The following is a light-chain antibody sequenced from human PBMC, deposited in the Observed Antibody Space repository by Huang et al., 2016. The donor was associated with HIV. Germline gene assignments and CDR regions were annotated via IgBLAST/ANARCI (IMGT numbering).Light chain of an antibody. CDR1: QGISSF. CDR2: AAS. V-gene: IGKV1-9*01. Sequence: IQLTQSPSSLSASVGDGVTITCRASQGISSFLAWYQQKPGKAPKLRMYAASTLHSGVPLRFSGSGSGTDFTLTISSLQPEDFATYYCQQFNNYPLTFGGGTKVEIK. J-gene: IGKJ4*01. CDR3: QQFNNYPLT.